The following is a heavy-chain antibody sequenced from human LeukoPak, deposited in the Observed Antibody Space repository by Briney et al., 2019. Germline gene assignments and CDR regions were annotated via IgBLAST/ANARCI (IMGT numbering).Heavy chain of an antibody. CDR1: GFTVSSNY. D-gene: IGHD1-26*01. J-gene: IGHJ4*02. CDR2: IYSGGST. CDR3: ASGGSYPYYFDY. Sequence: GGSLRLSCAASGFTVSSNYMSWVRQAPGKGLEWVSVIYSGGSTYYADPVKGRFTISRDNSKNTLYLQMNSLRAEDTAVYYCASGGSYPYYFDYWGQGTLVTVSS. V-gene: IGHV3-53*01.